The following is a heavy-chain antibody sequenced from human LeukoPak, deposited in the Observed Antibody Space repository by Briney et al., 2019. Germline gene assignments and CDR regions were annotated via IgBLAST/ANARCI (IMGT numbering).Heavy chain of an antibody. Sequence: GGSLRLSCAASGFTFDNYAMHWVRQAPGKGLEWVSGIAWNSGNTGFADSVKGRFTISRDNAENSLSLQMNSLTPEDTAFYFCAKDMSSYGSGSSYNPWGPFDSWGQGTLVTVSS. CDR1: GFTFDNYA. CDR2: IAWNSGNT. D-gene: IGHD3-10*01. CDR3: AKDMSSYGSGSSYNPWGPFDS. J-gene: IGHJ4*02. V-gene: IGHV3-9*01.